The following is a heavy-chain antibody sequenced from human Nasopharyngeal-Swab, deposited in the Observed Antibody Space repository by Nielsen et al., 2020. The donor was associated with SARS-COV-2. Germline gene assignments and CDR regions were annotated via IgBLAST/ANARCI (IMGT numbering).Heavy chain of an antibody. CDR1: GGSISSGTHS. CDR3: ARDRVRGIASLYGMDA. CDR2: LYTRGTT. Sequence: SETLSLTCTVSGGSISSGTHSWSWVRQAAGKGLEWIGRLYTRGTTSYNPSLESRVTILPDTSKNHFSLRLTSVTAADTGVYYCARDRVRGIASLYGMDAWGQGTTVTVSS. D-gene: IGHD3-10*01. V-gene: IGHV4-61*02. J-gene: IGHJ6*02.